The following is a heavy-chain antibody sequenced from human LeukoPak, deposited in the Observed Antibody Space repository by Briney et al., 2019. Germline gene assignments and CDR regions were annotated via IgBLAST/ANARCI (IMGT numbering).Heavy chain of an antibody. CDR1: GGSISSGDYY. CDR2: IYYSGST. Sequence: SQTLSLTCTVSGGSISSGDYYWSWIRQPPGKGLEWIGYIYYSGSTYYNPSLKSRVTISVDTSKNQFSLKLSSVTAADTAVYYCARGYCSNTSCYADAFDIWGQGTMVTVSS. D-gene: IGHD2-2*01. V-gene: IGHV4-30-4*08. J-gene: IGHJ3*02. CDR3: ARGYCSNTSCYADAFDI.